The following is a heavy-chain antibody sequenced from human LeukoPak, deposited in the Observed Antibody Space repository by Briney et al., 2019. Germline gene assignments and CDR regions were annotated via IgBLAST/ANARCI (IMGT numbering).Heavy chain of an antibody. CDR3: ARARYYYDSSGSPKTSEFDY. J-gene: IGHJ4*02. D-gene: IGHD3-22*01. CDR1: GGSICSGGYS. CDR2: IYHSGST. V-gene: IGHV4-30-2*01. Sequence: SETLSLTCAVSGGSICSGGYSWRWIRQPPGKGLEWIGYIYHSGSTYYNSSRKTRVTISVDRSKNQFSLKLSSVTAADTAVYYCARARYYYDSSGSPKTSEFDYWGQGTLVTVSS.